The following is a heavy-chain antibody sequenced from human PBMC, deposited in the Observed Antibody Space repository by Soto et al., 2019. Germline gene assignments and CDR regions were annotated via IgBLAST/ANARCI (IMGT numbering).Heavy chain of an antibody. CDR2: IYYSGST. D-gene: IGHD2-2*01. CDR1: GGSISSYY. CDR3: ARQLPDIVVVPAATWFDP. J-gene: IGHJ5*02. V-gene: IGHV4-59*08. Sequence: SETLSLTCTVSGGSISSYYWSWIRQPPGKGLEWIGYIYYSGSTNYNPSLKSRVTISVETSKNQFSLKLSSGTAADTAVYYCARQLPDIVVVPAATWFDPWGQGTLVTVSS.